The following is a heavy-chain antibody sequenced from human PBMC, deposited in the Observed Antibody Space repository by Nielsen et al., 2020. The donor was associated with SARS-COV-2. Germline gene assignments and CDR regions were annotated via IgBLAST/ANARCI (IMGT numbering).Heavy chain of an antibody. D-gene: IGHD3-10*01. CDR2: ISSSSSYI. CDR1: GFTFSSYS. V-gene: IGHV3-21*01. Sequence: GGSLRLSCAASGFTFSSYSMNWVRQAPGKGLEWVSSISSSSSYIYYADSVKGRFTISRDNAKNSLYLQMNSLRAEDTAVYYCARGLWFEEHPDAFDIWGQGTMVTVSS. J-gene: IGHJ3*02. CDR3: ARGLWFEEHPDAFDI.